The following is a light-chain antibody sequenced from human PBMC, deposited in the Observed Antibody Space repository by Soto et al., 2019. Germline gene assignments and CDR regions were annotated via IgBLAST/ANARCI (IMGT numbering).Light chain of an antibody. Sequence: QSALTQPASVSGSPGQSITISCTGTSSDVGGYNYVSWYQQHPGKAPKLMIYDVSNRPSWVSNRFSGSKSGITASLTISGLQAEDEADYYCTSYTSDRTYVFGTGTMVTVL. CDR3: TSYTSDRTYV. CDR2: DVS. CDR1: SSDVGGYNY. V-gene: IGLV2-14*01. J-gene: IGLJ1*01.